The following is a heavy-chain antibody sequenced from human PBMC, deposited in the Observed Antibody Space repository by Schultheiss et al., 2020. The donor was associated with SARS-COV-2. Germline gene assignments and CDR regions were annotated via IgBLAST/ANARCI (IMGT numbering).Heavy chain of an antibody. J-gene: IGHJ6*02. Sequence: SETLTLTCAVSGASISSYYWNWIRQPPGKGLEWIGYIFYSGSATYNPSLESRVTISVDRSRNQFSLKLSSVTAADTAVYYCARDFGTGLYAMDVWGQGTTVTVAS. D-gene: IGHD1-1*01. CDR3: ARDFGTGLYAMDV. CDR1: GASISSYY. CDR2: IFYSGSA. V-gene: IGHV4-59*01.